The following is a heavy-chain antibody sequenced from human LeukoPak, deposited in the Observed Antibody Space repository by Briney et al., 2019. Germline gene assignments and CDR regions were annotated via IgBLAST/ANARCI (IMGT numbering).Heavy chain of an antibody. Sequence: ASVKVSCKASGYTFTSYGISWVRQAPGQGLEWMGWISAYNGNTNYAQKLQGRVTMTTDTSTSTAYMELRSLRSDDTAVYYCARVGSVDIVATTDYYYGMDVWGQGTTVTVSS. V-gene: IGHV1-18*01. J-gene: IGHJ6*02. CDR1: GYTFTSYG. D-gene: IGHD5-12*01. CDR2: ISAYNGNT. CDR3: ARVGSVDIVATTDYYYGMDV.